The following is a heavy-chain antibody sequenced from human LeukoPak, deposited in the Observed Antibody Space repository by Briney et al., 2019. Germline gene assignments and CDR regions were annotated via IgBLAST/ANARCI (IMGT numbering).Heavy chain of an antibody. CDR2: IDSDGSTT. CDR1: GFTFSTFW. CDR3: AKAFSAYENWPPNWFDP. V-gene: IGHV3-74*03. D-gene: IGHD5-12*01. Sequence: PGGSLRLSCAASGFTFSTFWMHWVRQPPGKGLVWVSRIDSDGSTTEYAGSVKGRFTISRDNAKNTLYLQMSSLRAEDTAVYYCAKAFSAYENWPPNWFDPWGQGTLVTVSS. J-gene: IGHJ5*02.